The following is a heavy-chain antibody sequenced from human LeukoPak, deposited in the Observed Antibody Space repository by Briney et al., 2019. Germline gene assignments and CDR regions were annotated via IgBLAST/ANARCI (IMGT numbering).Heavy chain of an antibody. V-gene: IGHV1-69*05. CDR3: ARVDGSGSYHNGIDY. Sequence: SVKVSCKASGGTFSSYAISWVRQAPGQGLEWMGRIIPIFGTANYAQKFQGRVTITTDESTSTAYMELSSLRSEDTAVYYCARVDGSGSYHNGIDYWGQGTLVTVSS. CDR1: GGTFSSYA. J-gene: IGHJ4*02. CDR2: IIPIFGTA. D-gene: IGHD3-10*01.